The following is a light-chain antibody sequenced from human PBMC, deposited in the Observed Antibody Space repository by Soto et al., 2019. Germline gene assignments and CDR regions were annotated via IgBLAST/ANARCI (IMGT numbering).Light chain of an antibody. J-gene: IGKJ1*01. CDR3: QKSDSTPWT. Sequence: DIQMTQSPSSLSASVGDSVTITCRTSQTINNYLNWYQQKPGKAPKLLVYSASSLQSGVPSRFSGSGSGTNFTLTISDLQPEEYTTYDCQKSDSTPWTFGQGTKVEIK. CDR1: QTINNY. CDR2: SAS. V-gene: IGKV1-39*01.